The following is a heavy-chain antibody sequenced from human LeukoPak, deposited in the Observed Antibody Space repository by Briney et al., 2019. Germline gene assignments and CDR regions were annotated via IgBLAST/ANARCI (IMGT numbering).Heavy chain of an antibody. CDR3: ARNEVGDGYHDY. V-gene: IGHV1-3*01. CDR2: INAGNGNT. CDR1: GYTFTSYA. Sequence: ASVKVSCKASGYTFTSYAMHWVRQAPGQRLEWMGWINAGNGNTKYSQKLQGRVTMTTDTSTSTAYMELRSLRSDDTAVYYCARNEVGDGYHDYWGQGTLVTVSS. D-gene: IGHD5-24*01. J-gene: IGHJ4*02.